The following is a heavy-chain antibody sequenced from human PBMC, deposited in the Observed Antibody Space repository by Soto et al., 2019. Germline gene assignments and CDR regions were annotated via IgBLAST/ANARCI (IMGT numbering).Heavy chain of an antibody. J-gene: IGHJ6*02. CDR3: ARDRQSEIVAMLASNGMDV. CDR2: IYASETT. V-gene: IGHV4-30-4*01. Sequence: QVQLQESGPGLVKPSQTLSLTCTVSGGSINSDDSYWSWLRQPPGRGLEWIGYIYASETTYYNPSLKSRVTISVATSKNKFSLKLNSVTAADTAVYYCARDRQSEIVAMLASNGMDVWGQGTTVIVSS. D-gene: IGHD5-12*01. CDR1: GGSINSDDSY.